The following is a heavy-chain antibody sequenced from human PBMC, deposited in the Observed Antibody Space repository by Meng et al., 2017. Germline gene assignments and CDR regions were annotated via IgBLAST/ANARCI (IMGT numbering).Heavy chain of an antibody. J-gene: IGHJ4*02. CDR2: IIPIFGTA. CDR1: GGTFSSYA. D-gene: IGHD1-7*01. Sequence: GQVVESGAGVKKPGSSVKVSCKASGGTFSSYAISWVRQAPGQGLEWMGGIIPIFGTANYAQKFQGRVTITADESTSTAYMELSSLRSEDTAVYYCARIWNSLKDYDYWGQGTLVTVSS. CDR3: ARIWNSLKDYDY. V-gene: IGHV1-69*01.